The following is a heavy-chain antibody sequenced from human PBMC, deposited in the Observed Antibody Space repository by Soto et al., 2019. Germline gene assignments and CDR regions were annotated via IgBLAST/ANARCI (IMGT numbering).Heavy chain of an antibody. Sequence: PXGFLSLSCAASGFTFRSFTMNWVRQAPGKGLERVSTISSNIAYIYYTDALRGRFTISRDNAKNSLHLQMNSLRAEDTAVYYCTRDESRDSSARGWFDPWGPGTLVTVPS. CDR2: ISSNIAYI. V-gene: IGHV3-21*01. CDR3: TRDESRDSSARGWFDP. CDR1: GFTFRSFT. D-gene: IGHD6-13*01. J-gene: IGHJ5*02.